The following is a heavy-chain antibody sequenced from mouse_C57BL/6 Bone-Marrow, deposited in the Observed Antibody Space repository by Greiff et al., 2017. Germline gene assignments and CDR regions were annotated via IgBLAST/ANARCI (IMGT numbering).Heavy chain of an antibody. D-gene: IGHD1-1*01. J-gene: IGHJ4*01. V-gene: IGHV1-69*01. Sequence: QVQLQQPGAELVMPGASVKLSCKASGYTFPSYWMHWVKQRPGQGLEWIGEIDPSDSYTNSNQKFKGKSTLTVDKSSSTAYMQLSSLTSEDSAVYYCAIYYGSSYVKNLYYAMDYWGQGTSVTVSS. CDR2: IDPSDSYT. CDR3: AIYYGSSYVKNLYYAMDY. CDR1: GYTFPSYW.